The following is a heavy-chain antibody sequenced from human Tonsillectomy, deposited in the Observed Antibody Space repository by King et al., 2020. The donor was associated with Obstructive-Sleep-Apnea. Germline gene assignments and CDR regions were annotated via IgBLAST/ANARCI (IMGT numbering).Heavy chain of an antibody. D-gene: IGHD6-19*01. CDR1: GFTFSSYS. CDR3: ARDSSTTQWMVSAFDY. J-gene: IGHJ4*02. Sequence: QLVQSGGGLVKPGGSLRLSCAASGFTFSSYSMNWVRQSPGKGLEWVSSISSSSSYIYYADSVKGRFTISRDHAKNSLYLQMNSLRAEDTAVYYCARDSSTTQWMVSAFDYWGQGPLVTVSS. CDR2: ISSSSSYI. V-gene: IGHV3-21*01.